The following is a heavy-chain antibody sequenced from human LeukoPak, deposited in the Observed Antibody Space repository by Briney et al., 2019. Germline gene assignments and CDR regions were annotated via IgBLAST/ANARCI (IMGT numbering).Heavy chain of an antibody. V-gene: IGHV3-21*01. CDR3: AILWFGELLWGAFDI. CDR2: ISSSSRYI. J-gene: IGHJ3*02. Sequence: PGGSLRLSCTVSGFTVSSNSMSWVRQAPGKGLEWVSSISSSSRYIYYADSVKGRFTISRDNAKNSLYLQMNSLRAEDTAVYYCAILWFGELLWGAFDIWGQGTMVTVSS. CDR1: GFTVSSNS. D-gene: IGHD3-10*01.